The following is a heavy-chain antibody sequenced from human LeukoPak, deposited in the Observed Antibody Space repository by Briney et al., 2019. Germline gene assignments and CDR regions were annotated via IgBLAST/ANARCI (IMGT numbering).Heavy chain of an antibody. J-gene: IGHJ4*02. Sequence: SETLSLTCAVYGGSFSGYYWSWIRQPPGEGLEWIGEINHSGSTNYNPSLKSRVTISVDTSKNQFSLKLSSVTAADTAVYYCARSVVVVAAYDYWGQGTLVTVSS. V-gene: IGHV4-34*01. CDR3: ARSVVVVAAYDY. D-gene: IGHD2-15*01. CDR2: INHSGST. CDR1: GGSFSGYY.